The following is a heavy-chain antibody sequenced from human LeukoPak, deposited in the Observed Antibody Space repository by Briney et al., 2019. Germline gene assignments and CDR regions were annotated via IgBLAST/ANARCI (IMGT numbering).Heavy chain of an antibody. V-gene: IGHV3-48*01. CDR3: ARVVWLRD. CDR1: GFTFRSYS. CDR2: IASSSSLI. Sequence: GGSLRLSCTASGFTFRSYSMNWVRQAPGKGLEWVSYIASSSSLIYYADSVKGRFTVSRDNAKNSLYLQMNSLRAEDTAVYYCARVVWLRDWGQGTLVTVSS. J-gene: IGHJ4*02. D-gene: IGHD2-21*01.